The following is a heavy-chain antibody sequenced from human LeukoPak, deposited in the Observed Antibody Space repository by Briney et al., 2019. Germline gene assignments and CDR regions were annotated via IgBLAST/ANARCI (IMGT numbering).Heavy chain of an antibody. CDR2: IYYSGST. V-gene: IGHV4-31*03. J-gene: IGHJ3*02. D-gene: IGHD6-13*01. CDR1: GGSISSGGYY. CDR3: ATNQHLLRGAFDI. Sequence: PSETLSLTCTVSGGSISSGGYYWSWIRQHPGKGLEWIGYIYYSGSTYYNPSLKSRVTISVDTSKNQFSLKLSSVTAADTAVYYCATNQHLLRGAFDIWGQGTMVTVSS.